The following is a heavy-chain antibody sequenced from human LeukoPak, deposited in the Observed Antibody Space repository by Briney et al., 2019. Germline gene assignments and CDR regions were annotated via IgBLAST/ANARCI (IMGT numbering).Heavy chain of an antibody. CDR2: IRSKAYGGIT. D-gene: IGHD6-19*01. J-gene: IGHJ4*02. CDR1: GFIFWDYA. Sequence: GGSLSLSCTASGFIFWDYAMTWFRQAPGKGLEWVGFIRSKAYGGITEYAASVKGRFTSSRDDSKSIAYLQMNSLKTEDTAVYYCARKGGRGHTIGWYGGVDYWGRGTLVTVSS. V-gene: IGHV3-49*03. CDR3: ARKGGRGHTIGWYGGVDY.